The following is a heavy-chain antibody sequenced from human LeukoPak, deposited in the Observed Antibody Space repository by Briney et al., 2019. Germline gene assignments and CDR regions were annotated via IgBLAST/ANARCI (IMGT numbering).Heavy chain of an antibody. D-gene: IGHD5-12*01. CDR3: ARDWGGYSGYDPLWYFDL. CDR2: ISAYNGNT. V-gene: IGHV1-18*04. Sequence: ASVKVSCKASGYTFTSYGISWVRQAPGQGLEWMGWISAYNGNTNYAQKLQGRVTMTADTSTSTAYMELRSLRSDDTAVYYCARDWGGYSGYDPLWYFDLWGRGTLVTVSS. CDR1: GYTFTSYG. J-gene: IGHJ2*01.